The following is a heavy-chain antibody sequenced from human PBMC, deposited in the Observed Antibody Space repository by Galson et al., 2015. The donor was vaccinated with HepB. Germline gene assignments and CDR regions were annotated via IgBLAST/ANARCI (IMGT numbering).Heavy chain of an antibody. CDR2: ISYDGRNK. J-gene: IGHJ4*02. Sequence: SLRLSCAASGFTFSNYGMHWVRQAPGKGLEWVAVISYDGRNKYYADSVTGRFTISRDNSKNTLYLQVNSLRPVDAAVYYCAKGTRYGSGSYSHFDYWGQGTLVTVSS. V-gene: IGHV3-30*18. D-gene: IGHD3-10*01. CDR1: GFTFSNYG. CDR3: AKGTRYGSGSYSHFDY.